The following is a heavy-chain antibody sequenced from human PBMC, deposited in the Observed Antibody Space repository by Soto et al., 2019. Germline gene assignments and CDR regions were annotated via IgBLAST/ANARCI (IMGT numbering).Heavy chain of an antibody. V-gene: IGHV4-59*08. Sequence: SETLSLTCTVSGGSISSYYWSWIRQPPGKGLEWIGYIYYSGSTNYNPSLKSRVTISVDTSKNQFSLKLSSETAADTAVYYCARLTYYDFWSVYEPQYNGFDPWGQGTLVTVSS. CDR2: IYYSGST. CDR3: ARLTYYDFWSVYEPQYNGFDP. D-gene: IGHD3-3*01. CDR1: GGSISSYY. J-gene: IGHJ5*02.